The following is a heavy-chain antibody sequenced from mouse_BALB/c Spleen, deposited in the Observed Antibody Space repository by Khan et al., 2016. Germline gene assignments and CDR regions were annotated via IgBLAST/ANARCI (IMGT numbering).Heavy chain of an antibody. Sequence: VQLQVSGPGLVAPSQSLSITCTVSGFSLTNSGVHWVRQPPRKGLDWLGVIWAGGSTDYNSALMSRLSITRDTTQNQVFLKMNSLQTDDTAMYYCARDDQDFDAWFASWGQGTLVTVSA. CDR3: ARDDQDFDAWFAS. J-gene: IGHJ3*01. V-gene: IGHV2-9*02. CDR1: GFSLTNSG. CDR2: IWAGGST.